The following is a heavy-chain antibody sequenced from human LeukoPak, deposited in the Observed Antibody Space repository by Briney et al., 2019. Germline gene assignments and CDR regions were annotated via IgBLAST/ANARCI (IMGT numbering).Heavy chain of an antibody. Sequence: GGSLRLSCAASGFTFSSYWMSWVRQAPGKGLEWVANINQDGSETYYVDSVRGRFTISRDNAKNSLYLQMNSLRAEDTAVYYCARDIVPPGICFDFWGQGTLVTVSS. CDR3: ARDIVPPGICFDF. CDR2: INQDGSET. V-gene: IGHV3-7*01. D-gene: IGHD2-2*01. J-gene: IGHJ4*02. CDR1: GFTFSSYW.